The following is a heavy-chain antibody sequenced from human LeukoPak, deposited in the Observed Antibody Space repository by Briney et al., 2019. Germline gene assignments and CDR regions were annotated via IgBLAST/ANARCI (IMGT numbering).Heavy chain of an antibody. V-gene: IGHV4-4*02. CDR1: GGSISSINL. CDR3: AGLEGRYSTGLYYYFDY. CDR2: MYLSGTT. Sequence: SETLSLTCAVSGGSISSINLWSWVRQPPGKGLEWIGEMYLSGTTHYNPSLKGRVTISIDKSRNQLSLELSSVTAADTAVYYCAGLEGRYSTGLYYYFDYWGQGILVTVSS. J-gene: IGHJ4*02. D-gene: IGHD6-19*01.